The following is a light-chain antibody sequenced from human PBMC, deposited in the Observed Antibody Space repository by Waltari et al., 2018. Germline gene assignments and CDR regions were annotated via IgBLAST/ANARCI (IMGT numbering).Light chain of an antibody. Sequence: DIQMTQSPSSLSASVGDRVTITCRASQTINTYLNWYQQKPGKAPKLLIYAASSLQAGVPSRFSGSGSGTDFTLTISSLQPEDFATYYCQQSYGTLITFGQGTRLEIK. CDR3: QQSYGTLIT. CDR2: AAS. CDR1: QTINTY. J-gene: IGKJ5*01. V-gene: IGKV1-39*01.